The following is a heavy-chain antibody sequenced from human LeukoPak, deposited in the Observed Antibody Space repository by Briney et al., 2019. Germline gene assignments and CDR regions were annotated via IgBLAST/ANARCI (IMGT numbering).Heavy chain of an antibody. V-gene: IGHV5-51*01. Sequence: GESLKISCKGSGYGFLAYWIGWVRQMPGKGLEWIGIIYPGDSDTRYSPSFQGQVTISADTTTNTAYLQRSSLKASDTAVYYCTRPPQKYGSSRGFWGQGTLVTVSS. D-gene: IGHD4-17*01. J-gene: IGHJ4*02. CDR3: TRPPQKYGSSRGF. CDR1: GYGFLAYW. CDR2: IYPGDSDT.